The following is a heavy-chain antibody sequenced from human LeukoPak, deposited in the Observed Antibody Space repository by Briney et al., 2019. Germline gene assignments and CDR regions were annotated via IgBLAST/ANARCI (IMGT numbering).Heavy chain of an antibody. CDR1: GFTFSGSA. CDR3: MSMSVQNCFGDCYGRS. CDR2: IRTKTNNSAT. D-gene: IGHD2-21*01. J-gene: IGHJ4*02. Sequence: GGSLRLSCAASGFTFSGSAMHWVRQASGRGLEWVGRIRTKTNNSATAYAASVNGRFTVSRDDSKNTAYLQMNSLRTEDTAIYYCMSMSVQNCFGDCYGRSWGQGTLVTVSS. V-gene: IGHV3-73*01.